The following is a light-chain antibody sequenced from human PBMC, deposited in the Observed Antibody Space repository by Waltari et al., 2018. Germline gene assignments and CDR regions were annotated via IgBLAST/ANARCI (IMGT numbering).Light chain of an antibody. Sequence: EIVLTQSPGTMSLSPGDRATLSCRASQSVTARQVAWYQQKPGQAPRLLIYGASTRATGTPDRFSGTGSGTDFILTISGLEPEDFAVYFCQQYGSSIPFTFGPGTKV. CDR1: QSVTARQ. CDR3: QQYGSSIPFT. CDR2: GAS. V-gene: IGKV3-20*01. J-gene: IGKJ3*01.